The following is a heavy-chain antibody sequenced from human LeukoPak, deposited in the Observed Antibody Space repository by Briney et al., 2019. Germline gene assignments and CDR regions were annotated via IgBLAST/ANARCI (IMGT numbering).Heavy chain of an antibody. CDR3: ARLYEFYYYMDV. CDR1: GFTFSSYG. CDR2: INWSGGST. J-gene: IGHJ6*03. D-gene: IGHD2-8*01. V-gene: IGHV3-20*04. Sequence: GRSLRLSCAASGFTFSSYGMHWVRQAPGKGLEWVSSINWSGGSTGYADSVKGRFTISRDNAKSSLYLQMNSLRAEDTALYYCARLYEFYYYMDVWGKGTTVTVSS.